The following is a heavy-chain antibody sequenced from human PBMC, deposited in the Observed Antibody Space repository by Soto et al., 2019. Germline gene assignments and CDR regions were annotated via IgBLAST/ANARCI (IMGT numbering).Heavy chain of an antibody. CDR2: ISAYNGNT. CDR1: GYTITSYG. D-gene: IGHD1-1*01. Sequence: ASVKVSCKASGYTITSYGISWVRQDPGQGLEWMGWISAYNGNTNYAQKLQGRVTMTTDTSTSTAYMELRSLRSDDTAVYYCAASQKGWNDVFDYWGQGTLVTVSS. V-gene: IGHV1-18*01. CDR3: AASQKGWNDVFDY. J-gene: IGHJ4*02.